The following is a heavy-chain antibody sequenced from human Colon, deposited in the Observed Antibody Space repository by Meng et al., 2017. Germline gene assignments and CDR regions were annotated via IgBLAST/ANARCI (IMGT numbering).Heavy chain of an antibody. D-gene: IGHD3-22*01. J-gene: IGHJ3*02. CDR3: VRDPYEEAFDI. V-gene: IGHV4-59*01. CDR2: IYYSGNT. CDR1: GGSMSSYY. Sequence: SETLSLTCTVSGGSMSSYYWRWIRQPPGKGLEWIGYIYYSGNTNYNPSLKSRVTISGDMSKKQFSLKLSSVTAADTAVYYCVRDPYEEAFDIWGQGTMVTVSS.